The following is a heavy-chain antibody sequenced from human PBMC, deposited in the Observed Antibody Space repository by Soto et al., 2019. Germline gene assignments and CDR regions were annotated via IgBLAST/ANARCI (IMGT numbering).Heavy chain of an antibody. V-gene: IGHV4-61*01. CDR2: IYYSGST. D-gene: IGHD3-10*01. CDR3: AREQGITMVRGVNLGHYYYYGMDV. CDR1: GGSVSSGSYY. J-gene: IGHJ6*02. Sequence: SETLSLTCTVSGGSVSSGSYYWSWIRQPPGKGLEWIGYIYYSGSTNYNPSLKSRVTISVDTSKNQFPLKLSSVTAADKAVYYCAREQGITMVRGVNLGHYYYYGMDVWGQGTTVTVSS.